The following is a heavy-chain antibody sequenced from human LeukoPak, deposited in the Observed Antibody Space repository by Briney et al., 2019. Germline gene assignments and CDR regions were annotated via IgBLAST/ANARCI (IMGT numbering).Heavy chain of an antibody. V-gene: IGHV3-21*01. CDR1: GFIFGTHT. D-gene: IGHD2-15*01. Sequence: GGSLRLSCAASGFIFGTHTMNWVRQAPGRGLEWISSISSASSYIHYADSVKGRFTISRDHAKNSVYLQINSLRVEDTAVYYSARYPDRADAPSCYYLHNWDQG. J-gene: IGHJ4*02. CDR2: ISSASSYI. CDR3: ARYPDRADAPSCYYLHN.